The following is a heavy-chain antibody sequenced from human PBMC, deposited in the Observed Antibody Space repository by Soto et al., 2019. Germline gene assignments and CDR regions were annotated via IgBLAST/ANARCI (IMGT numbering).Heavy chain of an antibody. CDR2: IWYDGSNK. CDR3: ASCLAVAGCEAFDI. D-gene: IGHD6-19*01. J-gene: IGHJ3*02. Sequence: PGGSLRLSCAASGFTFSSYGMHWVRQAPGKGLEWVAVIWYDGSNKYYADSVKGRFTISRDNSKNTLYLQMNSLRAEDTAVYYCASCLAVAGCEAFDIWGQGTMVTVSS. V-gene: IGHV3-33*01. CDR1: GFTFSSYG.